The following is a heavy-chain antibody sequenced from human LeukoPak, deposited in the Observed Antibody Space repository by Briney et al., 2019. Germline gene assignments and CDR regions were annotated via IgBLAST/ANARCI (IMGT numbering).Heavy chain of an antibody. CDR3: ARIVANPDAFDI. CDR2: IYYSGST. J-gene: IGHJ3*02. V-gene: IGHV4-61*01. Sequence: SETLSLTCTVSGGAVSSGSYYWSWLRQPPGKGLEWIGYIYYSGSTNYNPSLKTRVTISVDTSKNQFSLKVNSVTAADTAVYYCARIVANPDAFDIWGQGTMVTVSS. D-gene: IGHD5-12*01. CDR1: GGAVSSGSYY.